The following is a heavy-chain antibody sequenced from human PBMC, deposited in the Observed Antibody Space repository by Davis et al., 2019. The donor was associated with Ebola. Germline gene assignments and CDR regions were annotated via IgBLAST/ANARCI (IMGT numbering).Heavy chain of an antibody. J-gene: IGHJ3*02. CDR3: ARPALSGTTGAFDI. Sequence: GESLKISCESSEFTFSNYWIAWVRQMPGKGPEWMGIIYPADSDTRYSPSFQGQVTISVDKSISTAYLQWSSLKASDTAMYYCARPALSGTTGAFDIWGQGTMVTVSS. D-gene: IGHD1-7*01. CDR1: EFTFSNYW. CDR2: IYPADSDT. V-gene: IGHV5-51*01.